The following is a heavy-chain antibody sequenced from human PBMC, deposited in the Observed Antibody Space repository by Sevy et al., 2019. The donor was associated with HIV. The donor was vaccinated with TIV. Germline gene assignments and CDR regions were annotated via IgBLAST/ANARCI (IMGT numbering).Heavy chain of an antibody. CDR1: GFTFSSYA. CDR3: VREGLGGYSYSLDC. J-gene: IGHJ4*02. V-gene: IGHV3-7*01. D-gene: IGHD5-18*01. Sequence: GGSLRLSCAASGFTFSSYAMHWVRQAPGKGLEWVATMKQDGTEKDYVDSVKGRFTISRDNTKSSLFLQMNSLSAEDTAVYYCVREGLGGYSYSLDCWGQGTLVTVSS. CDR2: MKQDGTEK.